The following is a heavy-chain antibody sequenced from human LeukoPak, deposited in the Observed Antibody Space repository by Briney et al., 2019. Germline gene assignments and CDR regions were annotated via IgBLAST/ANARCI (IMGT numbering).Heavy chain of an antibody. V-gene: IGHV4-34*01. D-gene: IGHD4-17*01. CDR3: ARVGVTTLNAFDI. J-gene: IGHJ3*02. Sequence: SQTLSLTCAVYGGSFRGNYWSWIRQPPGKGLELIWEINNSGSTNYNPSLKSRVTISVDTSKNQFSLKLSSVTAADTAVYYCARVGVTTLNAFDIWGQGTMVTVSS. CDR1: GGSFRGNY. CDR2: INNSGST.